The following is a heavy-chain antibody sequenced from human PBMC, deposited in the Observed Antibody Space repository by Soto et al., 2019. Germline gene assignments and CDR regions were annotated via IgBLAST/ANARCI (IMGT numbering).Heavy chain of an antibody. CDR3: AKDMNIVATISGSQFDY. Sequence: LRLSCAPCRIRPDGYATHLDCPAPGKGLEWLSGISWNSGTIGYADSVKGRFTISRDNAKNSLYMQMNSLRAEDTALYYCAKDMNIVATISGSQFDYWGQGTLGTVSS. CDR1: RIRPDGYA. J-gene: IGHJ4*02. CDR2: ISWNSGTI. V-gene: IGHV3-9*02. D-gene: IGHD5-12*01.